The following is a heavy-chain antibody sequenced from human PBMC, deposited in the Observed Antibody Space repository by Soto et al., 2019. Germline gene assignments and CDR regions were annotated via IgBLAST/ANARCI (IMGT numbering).Heavy chain of an antibody. J-gene: IGHJ5*02. CDR2: ISSSSSTI. Sequence: PGGSLRLSCAASGFTFDDYAMHWVRQAPGKGLEWVSGISSSSSTIYYADSVKGRFTISRDNAKNSLYLQMNSLRDEDTAVYYCARGLGVANNWFDPWGQGTVVTVSS. D-gene: IGHD2-21*01. V-gene: IGHV3-48*02. CDR3: ARGLGVANNWFDP. CDR1: GFTFDDYA.